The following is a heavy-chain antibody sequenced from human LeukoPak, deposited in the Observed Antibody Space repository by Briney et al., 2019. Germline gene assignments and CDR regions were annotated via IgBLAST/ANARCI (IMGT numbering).Heavy chain of an antibody. CDR1: GFTFDDYA. CDR3: AREGIAVAGGYNWFDP. V-gene: IGHV3-9*01. D-gene: IGHD6-19*01. Sequence: PGRSLRLSCAASGFTFDDYAMHWVRQAPGKGLEWVSGISWNSGSIGYADSVKGRFTISRDNAKNSLYLQMNSLRAEDTAVYYCAREGIAVAGGYNWFDPWGQGTLVTVSS. J-gene: IGHJ5*02. CDR2: ISWNSGSI.